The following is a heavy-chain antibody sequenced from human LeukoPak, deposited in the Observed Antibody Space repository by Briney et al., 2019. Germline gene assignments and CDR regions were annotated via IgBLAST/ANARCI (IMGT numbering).Heavy chain of an antibody. J-gene: IGHJ4*02. D-gene: IGHD3-22*01. CDR3: AKVSHSSGYPHDY. V-gene: IGHV3-48*01. Sequence: GGSLRLSCAASGFTFSSYSMNWVRQAPGKGLEWVSYISSSSSTIYYADSVKGRFTISRDNAKNSLYLQMNSLRAEDTAVYYCAKVSHSSGYPHDYWGQGTLVTVSS. CDR2: ISSSSSTI. CDR1: GFTFSSYS.